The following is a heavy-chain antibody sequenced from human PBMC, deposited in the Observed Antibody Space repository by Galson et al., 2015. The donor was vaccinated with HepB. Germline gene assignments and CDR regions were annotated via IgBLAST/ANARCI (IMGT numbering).Heavy chain of an antibody. CDR1: GFTFSSYA. Sequence: SLRLSCAASGFTFSSYAMSWVRQAPGKGLEWVSAISGSGGSTYYADSVKGRFTISRDNSKNTLYLQMNSLRAEDTAVYYCANRGAVAGTFDYWGQGTLVTVSS. J-gene: IGHJ4*02. CDR3: ANRGAVAGTFDY. V-gene: IGHV3-23*01. D-gene: IGHD6-19*01. CDR2: ISGSGGST.